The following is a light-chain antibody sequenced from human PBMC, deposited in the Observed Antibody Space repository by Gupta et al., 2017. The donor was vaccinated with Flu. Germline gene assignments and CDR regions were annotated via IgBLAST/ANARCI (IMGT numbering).Light chain of an antibody. CDR2: TNN. V-gene: IGLV1-44*01. CDR1: SSNTVSNA. CDR3: ASWHDSLNGGV. J-gene: IGLJ3*02. Sequence: SSNTVSNAVNPYQHLPRPAPTLLIYTNNQRPSRVPDRFSGSNSDTAASLAISGLQFEDEADYYCASWHDSLNGGVFGGGTKLTVL.